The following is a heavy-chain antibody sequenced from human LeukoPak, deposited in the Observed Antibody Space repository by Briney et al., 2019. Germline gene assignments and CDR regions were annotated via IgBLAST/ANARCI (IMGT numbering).Heavy chain of an antibody. V-gene: IGHV4-30-2*01. CDR2: IYHSGST. CDR1: GGSISSGGYS. D-gene: IGHD5-18*01. Sequence: SETLSLTCAVPGGSISSGGYSWSWIRQPPGKGLEWIGYIYHSGSTYYNPSLKSRATISVNRSKNQFSLKLSSVTAANTAVYYCATADVDTAMVFDYWGQGTLVTVSS. CDR3: ATADVDTAMVFDY. J-gene: IGHJ4*02.